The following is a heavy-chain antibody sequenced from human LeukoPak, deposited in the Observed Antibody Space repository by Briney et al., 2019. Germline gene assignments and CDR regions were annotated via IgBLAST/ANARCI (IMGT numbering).Heavy chain of an antibody. J-gene: IGHJ4*02. CDR1: GGTFSSYA. CDR3: ATSGGGGGDY. D-gene: IGHD2-15*01. Sequence: ASVKVSCKASGGTFSSYAISWVRQAPGQGLEWMGGIIPIFGTANYAQKFQGRVTITTDESTSTAYMELSSLRSGDTAVYYCATSGGGGGDYWGQGTLVTVSS. V-gene: IGHV1-69*05. CDR2: IIPIFGTA.